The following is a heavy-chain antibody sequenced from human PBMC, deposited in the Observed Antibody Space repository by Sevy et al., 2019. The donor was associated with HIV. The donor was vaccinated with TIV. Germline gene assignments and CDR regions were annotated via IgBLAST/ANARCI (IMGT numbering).Heavy chain of an antibody. CDR2: TSGSGGST. V-gene: IGHV3-23*01. CDR3: SKDPPYYYDSSGYYPPDY. Sequence: GGSLRLSCAASGFTFSSYAMSWVRQAPGKGLEWVSATSGSGGSTYYADSVKGRFTSSRDNSKNTLYLQMISLRAEDTAVYYCSKDPPYYYDSSGYYPPDYWGQGTLVTVSS. CDR1: GFTFSSYA. D-gene: IGHD3-22*01. J-gene: IGHJ4*02.